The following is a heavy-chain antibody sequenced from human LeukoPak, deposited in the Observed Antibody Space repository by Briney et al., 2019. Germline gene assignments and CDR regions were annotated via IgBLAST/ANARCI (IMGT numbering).Heavy chain of an antibody. V-gene: IGHV4-39*06. D-gene: IGHD4-17*01. CDR2: IYYSGST. Sequence: SETLSLTCTVSGGSISSSSYYWGWIRQPPGKGLEWIGSIYYSGSTYYNPSLKRRVTISVHTSKNQFALQQSSRHAAVTAVYYCARVPYGDYVLVYYWGQGTLVTVSS. CDR3: ARVPYGDYVLVYY. J-gene: IGHJ4*02. CDR1: GGSISSSSYY.